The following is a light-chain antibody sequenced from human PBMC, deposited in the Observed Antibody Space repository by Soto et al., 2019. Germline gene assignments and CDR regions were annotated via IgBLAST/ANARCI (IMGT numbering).Light chain of an antibody. CDR2: GAS. V-gene: IGKV1-39*01. J-gene: IGKJ2*01. CDR1: QSISMY. Sequence: DIQMTQSPSSLSASVGDRVTITCRASQSISMYLTWYQQKPGKAPKLLIYGASTLQRGVPSRFSGSGSGTDFTLTINGQQPEDFATYYCQQSYHTFRTFGQGTKLEIK. CDR3: QQSYHTFRT.